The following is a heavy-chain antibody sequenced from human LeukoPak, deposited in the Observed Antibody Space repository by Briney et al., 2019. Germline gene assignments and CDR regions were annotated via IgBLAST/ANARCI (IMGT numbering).Heavy chain of an antibody. Sequence: ASVKVSCKASGYTFTGYYMHWVRQAPGQGLEWMGWINPNSGGTNYAQKFQGRVTMTRDTSISTAYMELSRLRSDDTAMYYCARDRGILGDNDAFDIWGQGTMVTVSS. V-gene: IGHV1-2*02. CDR1: GYTFTGYY. CDR3: ARDRGILGDNDAFDI. D-gene: IGHD3-10*01. J-gene: IGHJ3*02. CDR2: INPNSGGT.